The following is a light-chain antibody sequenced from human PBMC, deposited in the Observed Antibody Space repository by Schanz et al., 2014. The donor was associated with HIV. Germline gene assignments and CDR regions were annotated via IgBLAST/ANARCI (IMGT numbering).Light chain of an antibody. J-gene: IGKJ2*01. V-gene: IGKV1-5*03. CDR3: LHYNDFAST. CDR2: KAS. CDR1: QSISGW. Sequence: DIQMTQSPSTLSASVGDRITITCRASQSISGWLAWYQQKPGEAPKRLIYKASNLVTGVPSRFSGSGYGTEFTLTIGSLQPDDSATYFCLHYNDFASTFGQGTKLEIK.